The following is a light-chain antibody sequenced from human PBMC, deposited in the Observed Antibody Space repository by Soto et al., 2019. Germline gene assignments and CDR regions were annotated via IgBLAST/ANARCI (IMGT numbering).Light chain of an antibody. CDR2: EVS. CDR1: SSDVGSYNL. V-gene: IGLV2-23*02. Sequence: QSVLTQPASVSGSPGQSITISCTGTSSDVGSYNLVSWYQQHPGKAPKLMIYEVSKRPSGVSNRFSGSKSGNTASLTISGLQAEDEAHYYCCSYAGSSTLWVFGGGTKLTVL. CDR3: CSYAGSSTLWV. J-gene: IGLJ2*01.